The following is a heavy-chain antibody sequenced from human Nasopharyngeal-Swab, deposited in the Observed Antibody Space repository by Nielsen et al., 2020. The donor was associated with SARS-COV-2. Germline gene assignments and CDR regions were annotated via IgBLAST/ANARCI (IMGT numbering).Heavy chain of an antibody. CDR3: ARDAPAHYGAFY. Sequence: WIRQPPGKGLEWVAFIAHDASNEYYGDSVKGRFSISRDSSKNTLYLQMDSLRGEDTAVYYCARDAPAHYGAFYWGRGTLVIVSS. D-gene: IGHD4-17*01. J-gene: IGHJ4*02. CDR2: IAHDASNE. V-gene: IGHV3-30*03.